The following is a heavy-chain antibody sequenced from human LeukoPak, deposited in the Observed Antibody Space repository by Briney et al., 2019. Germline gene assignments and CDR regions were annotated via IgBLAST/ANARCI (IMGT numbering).Heavy chain of an antibody. CDR1: GGTFSSYA. V-gene: IGHV1-69*05. CDR2: IIPIFGTA. D-gene: IGHD4-23*01. J-gene: IGHJ4*02. CDR3: ASSPAPYGSNSGIDY. Sequence: SVKVSCKASGGTFSSYAISWVRQAPGQGLEWMGGIIPIFGTANYAQKFLGRVTITTDESTGTAYMELSSLRSEDTAVYYCASSPAPYGSNSGIDYWGQGTLVTVSS.